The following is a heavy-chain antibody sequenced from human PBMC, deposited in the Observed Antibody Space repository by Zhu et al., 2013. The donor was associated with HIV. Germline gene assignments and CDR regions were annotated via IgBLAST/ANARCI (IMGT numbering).Heavy chain of an antibody. D-gene: IGHD1-26*01. CDR1: GYTFISYG. CDR2: ISVYNGNT. CDR3: ARDWDLKPGYYMDV. Sequence: QLVQSGVEVKKPGASVKVSCKASGYTFISYGVSWVRQAPGQGLEWMGWISVYNGNTKYAQKFQGRVTMTTDTSTSTAYMELRSLRSDDTAVYYCARDWDLKPGYYMDVWGKGTTVTVSS. J-gene: IGHJ6*04. V-gene: IGHV1-18*01.